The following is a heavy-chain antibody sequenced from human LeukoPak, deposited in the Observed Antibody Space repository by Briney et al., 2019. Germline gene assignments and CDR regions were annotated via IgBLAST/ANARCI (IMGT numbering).Heavy chain of an antibody. J-gene: IGHJ6*02. CDR2: INHSGST. CDR1: GGSFSGYY. CDR3: AVSYGMDV. Sequence: SETLSLTCAVYGGSFSGYYWSWIRQPPGKGLEWIGEINHSGSTNYNPSLKSRVTISVDTSKNQFSLKLSSVTAADTAVYYCAVSYGMDVWGQGTTVTVSS. V-gene: IGHV4-34*01.